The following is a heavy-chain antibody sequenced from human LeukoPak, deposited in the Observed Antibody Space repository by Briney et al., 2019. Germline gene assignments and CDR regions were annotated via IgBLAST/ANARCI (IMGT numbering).Heavy chain of an antibody. J-gene: IGHJ4*02. D-gene: IGHD4-4*01. CDR2: INHSGST. CDR1: GGSFSGYY. CDR3: ARAGPIDYSYGY. Sequence: SETLSLTCAVYGGSFSGYYWSWIRQPPGKGLEWIGEINHSGSTNYNPSLKSRVTISVDTSKNQFSLKLSSVTAADTAVYYCARAGPIDYSYGYWGQGTLVTVSS. V-gene: IGHV4-34*01.